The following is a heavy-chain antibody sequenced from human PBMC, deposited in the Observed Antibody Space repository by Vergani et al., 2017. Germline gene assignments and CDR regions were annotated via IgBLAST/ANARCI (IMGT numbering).Heavy chain of an antibody. CDR3: ARGGLRFLEWLLPGDSSGYQLDY. J-gene: IGHJ4*02. Sequence: EVQLVESGGGLVQPGGSLRLSCAASGFTFSSYWMSWVRQAPGKGLEWVANIKQDGSEKYYVDSVKGRFTISRDNAKNSLYLQMNSLRAEDTAVYYCARGGLRFLEWLLPGDSSGYQLDYWGQGTLVTVSS. CDR2: IKQDGSEK. V-gene: IGHV3-7*03. D-gene: IGHD3-3*01. CDR1: GFTFSSYW.